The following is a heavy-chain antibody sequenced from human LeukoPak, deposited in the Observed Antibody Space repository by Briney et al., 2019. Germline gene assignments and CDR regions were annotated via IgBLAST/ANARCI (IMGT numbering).Heavy chain of an antibody. CDR3: ARHGLGDDFWSGYYTGKGYNWFDP. CDR1: GYSISSGYY. CDR2: IYHSGST. V-gene: IGHV4-38-2*01. D-gene: IGHD3-3*01. Sequence: SETLSLTCAVSGYSISSGYYWGWIRQPPGKGLEWIGSIYHSGSTYYNPSLKSRVTIPVDTSKNQFSLKLGSVTAADTAVYYCARHGLGDDFWSGYYTGKGYNWFDPWGQGTLVTVSS. J-gene: IGHJ5*02.